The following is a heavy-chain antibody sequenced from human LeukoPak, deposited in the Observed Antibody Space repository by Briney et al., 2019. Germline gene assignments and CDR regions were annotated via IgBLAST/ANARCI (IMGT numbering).Heavy chain of an antibody. Sequence: SVKVSCKASGGTFSSYAIRWVRQAPGQGLEWMGGIIPIFGTANYAQKFQGRVTITADESTSTAYMELSSLRSEDTAVYYCARLFGDAVAGRVSVWYFDLWGRGTLVTVSS. D-gene: IGHD6-19*01. CDR1: GGTFSSYA. V-gene: IGHV1-69*13. CDR2: IIPIFGTA. J-gene: IGHJ2*01. CDR3: ARLFGDAVAGRVSVWYFDL.